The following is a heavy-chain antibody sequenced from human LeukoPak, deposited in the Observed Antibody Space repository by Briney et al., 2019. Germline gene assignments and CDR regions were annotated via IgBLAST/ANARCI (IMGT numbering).Heavy chain of an antibody. J-gene: IGHJ6*03. CDR1: GGSISSGDYY. CDR2: IYYSGST. Sequence: SETLSLTCTVSGGSISSGDYYWSWIRQPPGKGLEWIGYIYYSGSTYHNPSLKSRVTISVDTSKNQFSLKLSSVTAADTAVYYCARARGDYGDYQPLDYYYMDVWGKGTTVTVSS. CDR3: ARARGDYGDYQPLDYYYMDV. D-gene: IGHD4-17*01. V-gene: IGHV4-30-4*08.